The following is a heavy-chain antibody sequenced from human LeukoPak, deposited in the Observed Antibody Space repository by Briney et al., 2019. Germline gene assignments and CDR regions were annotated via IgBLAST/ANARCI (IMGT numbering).Heavy chain of an antibody. CDR1: GITFSSHA. Sequence: GGSLRLSCAASGITFSSHAMSRVRQPPGKGLEWVSLISGSGGHTYYGDSVKGRFTISRDNSTNRLYLQMNSLRPEDTAVYYCAKGGAATMRDGYNYYYYYMEVWGRGTTVTVSS. D-gene: IGHD5-24*01. CDR3: AKGGAATMRDGYNYYYYYMEV. V-gene: IGHV3-23*01. J-gene: IGHJ6*03. CDR2: ISGSGGHT.